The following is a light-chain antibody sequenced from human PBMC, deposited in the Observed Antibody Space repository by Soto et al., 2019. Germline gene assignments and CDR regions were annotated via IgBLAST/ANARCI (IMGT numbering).Light chain of an antibody. V-gene: IGKV3-20*01. CDR3: QQYGSSPPTFT. Sequence: EIVLTQSPCTLSLSPGERATLTCRASQSVSSSYLAWYQKKPGPPPRLLIYGASSRATGIPDRFSGSGSGTDFTLTISRLEPEDFAVYDCQQYGSSPPTFTFGPGTKVDIK. CDR2: GAS. J-gene: IGKJ3*01. CDR1: QSVSSSY.